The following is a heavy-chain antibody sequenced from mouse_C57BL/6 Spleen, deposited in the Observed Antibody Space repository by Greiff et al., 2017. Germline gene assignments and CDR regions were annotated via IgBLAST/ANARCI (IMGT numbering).Heavy chain of an antibody. CDR2: IWSGGST. J-gene: IGHJ4*01. V-gene: IGHV2-2*01. D-gene: IGHD2-1*01. Sequence: VQGVESGPGLVQPSQSLSITCTVSGFSLTSYGVHWVRQSPGKGLEWLGVIWSGGSTDYNAAFISRLSISKDNSKSQVFFKMNSLQADDTAIYYCARNPSYGNYDAMDYWGQGTSVTVSS. CDR1: GFSLTSYG. CDR3: ARNPSYGNYDAMDY.